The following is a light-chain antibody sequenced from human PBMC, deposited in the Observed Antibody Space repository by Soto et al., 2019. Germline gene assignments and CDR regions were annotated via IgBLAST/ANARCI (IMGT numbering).Light chain of an antibody. V-gene: IGLV2-8*01. CDR1: SSDVGGYNY. CDR3: RSHAGANSWV. Sequence: QSALTQPPSASGSPGQSVTISCTGTSSDVGGYNYVSWYQQHPGKAPKLMIYEVSKRPSGVPDRFSGSKSGNTASLTVSGLQDEEEDDYYCRSHAGANSWVFGGGTKLTVL. CDR2: EVS. J-gene: IGLJ3*02.